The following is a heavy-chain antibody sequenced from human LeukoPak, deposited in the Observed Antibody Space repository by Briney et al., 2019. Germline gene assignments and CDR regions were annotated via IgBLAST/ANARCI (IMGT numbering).Heavy chain of an antibody. CDR2: INPNSGGT. CDR3: ARGSGLEGFDY. Sequence: PSVKVSCKASVYTFSGFYIHWVRQAPGQGLEWMGWINPNSGGTNYPQKFQGRVTMTTDTSISTVYMELSRVRSGDTAMYYCARGSGLEGFDYWGQGTLVTVSS. D-gene: IGHD6-19*01. J-gene: IGHJ4*02. V-gene: IGHV1-2*02. CDR1: VYTFSGFY.